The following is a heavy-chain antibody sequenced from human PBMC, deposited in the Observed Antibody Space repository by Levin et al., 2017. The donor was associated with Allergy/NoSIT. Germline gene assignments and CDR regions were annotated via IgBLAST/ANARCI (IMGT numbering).Heavy chain of an antibody. CDR3: ARADHPNQTMFQYYYYYGMDV. J-gene: IGHJ6*02. CDR1: GYTFTSYD. Sequence: VASVKVSCKASGYTFTSYDINWVRQATGQGLEWMGWMNPNSGNTGYAQKFQGRVTMTRNTSISTAYMELSSLRSEDTAVYYCARADHPNQTMFQYYYYYGMDVWGQGTTVTVSS. CDR2: MNPNSGNT. D-gene: IGHD3-10*02. V-gene: IGHV1-8*01.